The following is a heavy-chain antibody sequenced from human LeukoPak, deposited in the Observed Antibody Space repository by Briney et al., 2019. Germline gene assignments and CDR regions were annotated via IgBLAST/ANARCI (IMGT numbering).Heavy chain of an antibody. V-gene: IGHV1-69*04. D-gene: IGHD3-3*01. CDR2: IISFLGIA. CDR3: ARDLMDYDFCSGYYPLDY. J-gene: IGHJ4*02. CDR1: GPTVSSYA. Sequence: GASVKVSCKASGPTVSSYAISWGRQAPGQGLGWRGRIISFLGIANYAQKSEGRVTTTADKTTSTAYMELSRLRSEDTAVYYCARDLMDYDFCSGYYPLDYWGQGTLVTVSS.